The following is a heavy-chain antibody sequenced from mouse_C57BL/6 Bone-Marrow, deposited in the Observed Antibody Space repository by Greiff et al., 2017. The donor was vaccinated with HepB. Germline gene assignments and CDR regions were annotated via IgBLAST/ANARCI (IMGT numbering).Heavy chain of an antibody. D-gene: IGHD1-1*01. Sequence: QVQLQQPGAELVMPGASVKLSCKASGYTFTSYWMHWVKQRPGQGLEWIGEIDPSDSYTNYNQKFKGKSTLTVDKSSSTAYMQLSSLSSEDSAVYYCARGRIYYYGSYYFDYWGQGTTLTVSS. J-gene: IGHJ2*01. CDR3: ARGRIYYYGSYYFDY. CDR2: IDPSDSYT. V-gene: IGHV1-69*01. CDR1: GYTFTSYW.